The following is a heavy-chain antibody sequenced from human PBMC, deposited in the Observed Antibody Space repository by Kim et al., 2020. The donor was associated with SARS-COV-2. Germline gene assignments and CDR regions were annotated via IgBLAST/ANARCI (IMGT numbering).Heavy chain of an antibody. V-gene: IGHV3-15*01. CDR3: ITTVGHSGYDLGY. Sequence: YAAPVKGRFTISRDDSRNTLYLQMISLKTEDTAVYYCITTVGHSGYDLGYWGQGTLVTVSS. J-gene: IGHJ4*02. D-gene: IGHD5-12*01.